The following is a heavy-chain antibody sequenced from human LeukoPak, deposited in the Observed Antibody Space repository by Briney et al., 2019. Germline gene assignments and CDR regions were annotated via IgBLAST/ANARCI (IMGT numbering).Heavy chain of an antibody. CDR1: GYTFTGYY. V-gene: IGHV1-2*06. Sequence: ASVKVSCKASGYTFTGYYMHWVRQAPGQGLEWMGRINPNSGGTNYAQKFQGRVTMTRDTSISTAYMELSRLRSDDTAVYYCARGYADYDANDCWGQGTLVTVSS. CDR2: INPNSGGT. CDR3: ARGYADYDANDC. J-gene: IGHJ4*02. D-gene: IGHD4-17*01.